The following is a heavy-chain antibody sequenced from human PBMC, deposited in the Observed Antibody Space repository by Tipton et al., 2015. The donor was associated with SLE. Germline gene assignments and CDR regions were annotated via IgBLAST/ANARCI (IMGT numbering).Heavy chain of an antibody. V-gene: IGHV1-24*01. CDR3: ATNVGGRYSLPFDS. D-gene: IGHD1-26*01. CDR1: GYTLIELS. Sequence: LVQSGAEVKKPVASVTVSCKVSGYTLIELSTHWVRRAPGKGLEWVEGFDPVGGERIYAQKFQGRATVTEDTSTDTAYLDLISLTSEDPAVYYCATNVGGRYSLPFDSRGQGTLVTVSS. J-gene: IGHJ4*02. CDR2: FDPVGGER.